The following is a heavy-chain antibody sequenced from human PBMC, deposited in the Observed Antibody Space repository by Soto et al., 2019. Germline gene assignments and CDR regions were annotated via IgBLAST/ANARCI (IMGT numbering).Heavy chain of an antibody. D-gene: IGHD3-3*01. CDR2: IYYSGST. V-gene: IGHV4-59*01. CDR1: GGSISSYY. Sequence: PSETLSLTCTVSGGSISSYYWSWIRQPPGKGLEWIGYIYYSGSTNYNPSLKSRVTISVDTSKNQFSLKLSSVTAADTAVYYCARGSGDYDFWSGYQPRGVEWFFDPWGQGTLVTVSS. CDR3: ARGSGDYDFWSGYQPRGVEWFFDP. J-gene: IGHJ5*02.